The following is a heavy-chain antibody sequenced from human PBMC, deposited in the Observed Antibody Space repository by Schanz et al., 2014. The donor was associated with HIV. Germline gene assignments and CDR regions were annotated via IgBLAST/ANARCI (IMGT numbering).Heavy chain of an antibody. J-gene: IGHJ6*02. CDR1: GFTFSSYA. CDR2: ISGSGGKL. CDR3: EKGVGSSVPKYYYGMDV. V-gene: IGHV3-23*01. D-gene: IGHD3-10*01. Sequence: EVQLLESGGGLVQPGGSLRLSCAASGFTFSSYAMSWVRQAPGKGLEWVSTISGSGGKLFYADSVKGRFTISRDNFQRIVEWQMYSLRAEDTAVYYCEKGVGSSVPKYYYGMDVWGLGTTVIVSS.